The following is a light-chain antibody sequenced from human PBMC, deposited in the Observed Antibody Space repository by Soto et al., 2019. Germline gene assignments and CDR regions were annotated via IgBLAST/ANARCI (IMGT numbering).Light chain of an antibody. CDR3: AAWDDSLSTWV. CDR1: SSNIGRDY. CDR2: TNN. J-gene: IGLJ3*02. Sequence: QSVPTQPPSASGTPGQRVTISCSGSSSNIGRDYVYWFQQVPGTAPKLLIYTNNQRPSGVPDRFSGSKSGTSASLAISGLRSEDEADYCCAAWDDSLSTWVFGGGTKLTVL. V-gene: IGLV1-47*02.